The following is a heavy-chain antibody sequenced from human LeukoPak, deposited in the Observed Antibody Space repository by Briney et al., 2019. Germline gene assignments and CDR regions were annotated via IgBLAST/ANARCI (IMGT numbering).Heavy chain of an antibody. CDR3: ARGITGYSSSCIGH. V-gene: IGHV3-21*06. D-gene: IGHD6-13*01. CDR2: IGNSGHTL. CDR1: GFSFRTYS. Sequence: GGSLRLSCVVSGFSFRTYSMNWVRQAPGKGLERVSSIGNSGHTLYYADSVKGRFTISRDNAKNSLYLQMNSLRAEDTAVYYCARGITGYSSSCIGHWGQGTLVTVSS. J-gene: IGHJ4*02.